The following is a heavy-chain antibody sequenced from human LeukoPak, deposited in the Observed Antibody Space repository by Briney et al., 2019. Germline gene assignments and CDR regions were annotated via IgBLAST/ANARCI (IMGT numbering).Heavy chain of an antibody. J-gene: IGHJ4*02. CDR3: ARVSGYSSGWLDYFDY. CDR1: GFTFSNYG. Sequence: GGSLRLSCVASGFTFSNYGMNWVRQAPGKGLEWVSAISGSGGSTYYADSVKGRFTISRDNSKNTLYLQMNSLRAEDTAVYYCARVSGYSSGWLDYFDYWGQGTLVTVSS. V-gene: IGHV3-23*01. D-gene: IGHD6-19*01. CDR2: ISGSGGST.